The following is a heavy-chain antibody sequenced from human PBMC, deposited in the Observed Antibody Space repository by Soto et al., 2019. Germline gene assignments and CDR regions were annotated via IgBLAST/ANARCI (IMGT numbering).Heavy chain of an antibody. CDR1: GYTFIGSQ. CDR3: ARGLDIVCPGD. V-gene: IGHV1-2*02. D-gene: IGHD5-12*01. J-gene: IGHJ4*02. CDR2: INPNSGGT. Sequence: QVQLVQSGAEVKKPGASVKVSCKAFGYTFIGSQVHWLRQAPGQGLEWMGWINPNSGGTNYAQKFQGRVTMTRDTSIGTAYMEINRLTSDDTAVYFCARGLDIVCPGDWGQGTLVSVSS.